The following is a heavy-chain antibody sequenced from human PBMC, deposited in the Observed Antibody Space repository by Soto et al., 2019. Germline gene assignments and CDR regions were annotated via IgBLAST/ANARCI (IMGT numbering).Heavy chain of an antibody. CDR2: INAGNGNT. Sequence: ASVKVSCKASGYTFTSYAMHWVRQAPGQRLEWMGWINAGNGNTKYSQKFQGRVTITRDTSASTAYMEMSSLRSEDTAVYYCARVTGYYAPDYWGQGTLVTVSS. J-gene: IGHJ4*02. CDR3: ARVTGYYAPDY. V-gene: IGHV1-3*01. D-gene: IGHD3-9*01. CDR1: GYTFTSYA.